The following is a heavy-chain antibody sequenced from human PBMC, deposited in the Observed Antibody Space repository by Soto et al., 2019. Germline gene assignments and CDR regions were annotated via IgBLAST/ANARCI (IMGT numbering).Heavy chain of an antibody. V-gene: IGHV3-30*18. J-gene: IGHJ4*02. CDR2: ISYDGSNK. CDR1: GFTFSSYG. CDR3: AKTWIQLWLPRDY. D-gene: IGHD5-18*01. Sequence: PGGSLRLSCAASGFTFSSYGMHWVRQAPGKGLEWVAVISYDGSNKYYADSVKGRFTISRDNSKNTLYLQMNSLRAEDTAVYYCAKTWIQLWLPRDYWGQGTLVTVSS.